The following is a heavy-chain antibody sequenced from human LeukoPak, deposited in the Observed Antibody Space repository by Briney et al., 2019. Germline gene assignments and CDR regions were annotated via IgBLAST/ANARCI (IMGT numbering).Heavy chain of an antibody. D-gene: IGHD4-17*01. J-gene: IGHJ3*02. V-gene: IGHV3-74*01. Sequence: PGGSLRLSCAASGFSFSRYWMYWVRQAPGKGLVWVSRINSDGSSTNYADSVKGRFTISRDNAKNTLYLQMNSLRAEDTAVYYCSRLMTTVTNVPFDIWGQGTMVTVSS. CDR1: GFSFSRYW. CDR3: SRLMTTVTNVPFDI. CDR2: INSDGSST.